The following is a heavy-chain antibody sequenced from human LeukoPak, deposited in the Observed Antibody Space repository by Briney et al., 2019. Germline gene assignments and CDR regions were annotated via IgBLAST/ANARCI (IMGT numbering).Heavy chain of an antibody. D-gene: IGHD1-26*01. CDR2: MNPNSDNT. CDR3: ARGQRGWEPDY. J-gene: IGHJ4*02. CDR1: GYSFTSYG. Sequence: ASVKVSCKASGYSFTSYGFNWVRQAPGQGLEWMGWMNPNSDNTGYAQKFQGRVTMTRNTSISTAYMELSSLRSEDTAVYYCARGQRGWEPDYWGQGTLVTVSS. V-gene: IGHV1-8*02.